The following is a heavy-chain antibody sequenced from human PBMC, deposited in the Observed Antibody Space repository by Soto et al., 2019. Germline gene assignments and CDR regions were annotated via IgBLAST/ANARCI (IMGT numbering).Heavy chain of an antibody. CDR1: GFTFSSYA. Sequence: EVQLLESGGGLVQPGGSLRLSCAAYGFTFSSYAMSWVRQAPGNGLEWVSAISGSGGSTYYADSVKGRFTISRDNSKNTLYLQMNSLRAEDKAVYYGAKDLGYSYCHARDDYWGQGTLVTVSS. V-gene: IGHV3-23*01. J-gene: IGHJ4*02. CDR2: ISGSGGST. D-gene: IGHD5-18*01. CDR3: AKDLGYSYCHARDDY.